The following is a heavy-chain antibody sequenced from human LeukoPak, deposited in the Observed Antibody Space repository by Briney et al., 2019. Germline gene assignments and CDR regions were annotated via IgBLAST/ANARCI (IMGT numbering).Heavy chain of an antibody. CDR1: GYTLTELS. Sequence: ASVKVSCKVSGYTLTELSMHWVRQAPGKGLEWMGGFDPEDGETIYAQKFQGRVTMTEDTSTDTAYMELSSLRSEDTAVYYCATVPIAAAGTKASEYFQHWGQGTLVTVSS. CDR3: ATVPIAAAGTKASEYFQH. CDR2: FDPEDGET. D-gene: IGHD6-13*01. J-gene: IGHJ1*01. V-gene: IGHV1-24*01.